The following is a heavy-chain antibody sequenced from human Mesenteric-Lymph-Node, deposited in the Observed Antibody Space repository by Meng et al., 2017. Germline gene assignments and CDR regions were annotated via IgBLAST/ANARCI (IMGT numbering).Heavy chain of an antibody. J-gene: IGHJ6*02. CDR1: GYTLTSYA. CDR3: AEGALAAAAKDNYYYYGMDV. Sequence: ASVKVSCKASGYTLTSYAMHWVRQAPGQRLEWMGWINAGNGNTKYSQKFQGRVTITRDTSTSTAYMELSSLRSEDTAVYYCAEGALAAAAKDNYYYYGMDVWGQGAKVTVSS. CDR2: INAGNGNT. D-gene: IGHD6-13*01. V-gene: IGHV1-3*01.